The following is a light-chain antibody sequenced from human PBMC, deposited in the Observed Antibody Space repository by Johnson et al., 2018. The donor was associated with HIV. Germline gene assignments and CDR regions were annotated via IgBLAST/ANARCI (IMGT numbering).Light chain of an antibody. J-gene: IGLJ1*01. CDR2: YNN. V-gene: IGLV1-51*01. CDR1: SSNIGNNY. CDR3: GTWDSSLSAYV. Sequence: QSVLTQPPSVSAAPGQKVTISCSGSSSNIGNNYVSWYQQLPGTAPKLLIYYNNKRPSGIPDRFSGSKSGTSATLGITGLQTGYEADYYCGTWDSSLSAYVFGTGTKVTVL.